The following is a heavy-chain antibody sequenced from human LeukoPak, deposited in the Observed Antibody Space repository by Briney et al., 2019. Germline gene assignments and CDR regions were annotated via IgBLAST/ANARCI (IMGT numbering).Heavy chain of an antibody. J-gene: IGHJ4*02. Sequence: SETLSLTCTVSGGSISSGDYYWSWIRQPPGKGLEWIGYIYHSGSTYYNPSLKSRATISVDRSKNQYSLKLNFATAADTAVYYCARGLRRGFDYWGQGTLVTVSS. V-gene: IGHV4-30-2*01. CDR2: IYHSGST. CDR3: ARGLRRGFDY. CDR1: GGSISSGDYY.